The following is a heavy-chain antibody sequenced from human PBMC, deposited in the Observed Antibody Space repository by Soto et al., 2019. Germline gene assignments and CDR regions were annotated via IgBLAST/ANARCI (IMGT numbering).Heavy chain of an antibody. CDR2: IWYDGTNK. CDR3: ARDRVMVTGPEL. CDR1: AFTFSSSG. V-gene: IGHV3-33*01. J-gene: IGHJ4*02. Sequence: GGTLRLSCAAAAFTFSSSGMHWVRQAPGKGLEWVAVIWYDGTNKYYGDSVKGRFTISRYNSKNTLYLQMNSLRAEDTAVYYCARDRVMVTGPELWGPGTLATVS. D-gene: IGHD3-16*01.